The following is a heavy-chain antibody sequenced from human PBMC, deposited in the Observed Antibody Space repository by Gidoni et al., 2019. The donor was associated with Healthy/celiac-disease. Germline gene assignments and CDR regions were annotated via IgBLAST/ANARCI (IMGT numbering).Heavy chain of an antibody. J-gene: IGHJ4*02. V-gene: IGHV3-21*01. CDR1: GFPFSSYS. CDR2: ISSSSSYI. CDR3: ARGLGGSLDY. Sequence: EVHLMESGGGLFKPGGSLRLSCAASGFPFSSYSRNWVRQAPGKGLEWVSYISSSSSYIYYAESVKGRFTISRDNAKNSLYLQMNSLRAEDTAVYYCARGLGGSLDYWGQGTLVTVSS.